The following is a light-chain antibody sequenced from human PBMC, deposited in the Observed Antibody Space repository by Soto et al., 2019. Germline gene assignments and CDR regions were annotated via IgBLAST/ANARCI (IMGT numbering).Light chain of an antibody. CDR3: SSYTINRTYV. CDR2: DVS. Sequence: QSALTQPRSVSGSPGQSVTISCSGTSSDVGGYNYVSWYQQHPGRAPKLMIYDVSKRPSGVPDRFSGSKSGNVASLTISGLQAEDEADYYCSSYTINRTYVFGTGTKVTVL. V-gene: IGLV2-11*01. J-gene: IGLJ1*01. CDR1: SSDVGGYNY.